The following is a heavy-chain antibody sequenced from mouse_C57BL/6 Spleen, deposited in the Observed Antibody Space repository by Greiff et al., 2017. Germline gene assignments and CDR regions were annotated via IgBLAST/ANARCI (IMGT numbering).Heavy chain of an antibody. CDR1: GYAFSSSW. D-gene: IGHD1-1*01. CDR2: IYPGDGDT. CDR3: ARSITIGYAMDY. V-gene: IGHV1-82*01. J-gene: IGHJ4*01. Sequence: QVQLQQSGPELVKPGASVKISCKASGYAFSSSWMNWVKQRPGKGLEWIGRIYPGDGDTNYNGKFKGKATLTADKSSSTAYMQLSSLTSGDSAVYFCARSITIGYAMDYWGQGTSVTVSS.